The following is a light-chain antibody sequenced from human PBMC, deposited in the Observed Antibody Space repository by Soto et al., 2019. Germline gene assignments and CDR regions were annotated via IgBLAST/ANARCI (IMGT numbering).Light chain of an antibody. CDR3: QQYNNWPLT. CDR2: GAS. CDR1: QSVSSN. V-gene: IGKV3-15*01. J-gene: IGKJ1*01. Sequence: EIVMTQSPATLSVSPGERATPSCRASQSVSSNLAWYQQKPGQAPRLLIYGASTRATGIPARFSGSGSGTEFTLTISSLQSEDFAVYYCQQYNNWPLTFGQGTKVE.